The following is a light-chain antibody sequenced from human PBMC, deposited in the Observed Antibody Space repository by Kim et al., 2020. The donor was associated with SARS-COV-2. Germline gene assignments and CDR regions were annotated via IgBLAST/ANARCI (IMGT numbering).Light chain of an antibody. V-gene: IGLV3-1*01. CDR2: QDS. CDR1: KLEYKY. J-gene: IGLJ2*01. Sequence: SYELTQPPSVSVSPGQTSSITCSGNKLEYKYTCWYQQKPGQSPVLILYQDSKRPSGIPERFSGSNSGSTATLTISGTQAMDEADYYCQAWDSSTAVFGGGTRLTVL. CDR3: QAWDSSTAV.